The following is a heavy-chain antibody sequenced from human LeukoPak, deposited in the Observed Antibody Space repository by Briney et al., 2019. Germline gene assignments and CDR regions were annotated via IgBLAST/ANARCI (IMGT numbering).Heavy chain of an antibody. Sequence: GASVKVSCKASGYTFTSYDINWVRQATGQGLEWMGWMNPNSGNTGYAQKFQGRVTMTRNTSISTAYMELSSLRSDDTAVYYCARDWLLWFGELANFDYWGQGTLVTVSS. CDR1: GYTFTSYD. D-gene: IGHD3-10*01. CDR2: MNPNSGNT. CDR3: ARDWLLWFGELANFDY. V-gene: IGHV1-8*01. J-gene: IGHJ4*02.